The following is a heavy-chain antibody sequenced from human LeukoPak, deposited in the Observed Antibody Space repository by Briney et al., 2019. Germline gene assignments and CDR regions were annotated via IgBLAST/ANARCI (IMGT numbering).Heavy chain of an antibody. CDR3: ARHYSGYANWFDP. J-gene: IGHJ5*02. D-gene: IGHD5-12*01. Sequence: PSETLSLTCTVSGGSLSSSSYYWGWLRQPPGKGLEWVGSIYYSGSTYYNPSLKSRVTISVDTSKNQFSLKLSSVTAAGTAVYYCARHYSGYANWFDPWGQGTLVTVSS. CDR1: GGSLSSSSYY. CDR2: IYYSGST. V-gene: IGHV4-39*01.